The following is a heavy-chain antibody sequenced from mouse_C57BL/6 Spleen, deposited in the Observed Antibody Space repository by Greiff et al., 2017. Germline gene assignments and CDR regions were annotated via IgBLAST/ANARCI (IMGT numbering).Heavy chain of an antibody. D-gene: IGHD1-1*01. CDR1: GYAFSSSW. Sequence: QLQQSGPELVKPGASVKISCKASGYAFSSSWMNWVKQRPGQGLEWIGRIYPGDGDTNYNGKFKGKATLTADKSSSTAYMRLSSLTSEDSAVYFCARSGSSHGGDYWGQGTTLTVSS. J-gene: IGHJ2*01. V-gene: IGHV1-82*01. CDR3: ARSGSSHGGDY. CDR2: IYPGDGDT.